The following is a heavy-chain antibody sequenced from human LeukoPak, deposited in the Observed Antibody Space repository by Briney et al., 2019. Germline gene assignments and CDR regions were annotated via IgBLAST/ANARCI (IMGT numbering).Heavy chain of an antibody. V-gene: IGHV4-30-4*08. CDR2: IYNSGST. Sequence: PSETLSLTCTVSGASINSGDYYWTWIRQPPGKGLEWIAYIYNSGSTYYNPSLRSRVAISVDTSNNRFSLRLDSVTAADTAVYFCATTARHCSAYWGQGTLVTVSS. CDR1: GASINSGDYY. D-gene: IGHD6-6*01. CDR3: ATTARHCSAY. J-gene: IGHJ4*02.